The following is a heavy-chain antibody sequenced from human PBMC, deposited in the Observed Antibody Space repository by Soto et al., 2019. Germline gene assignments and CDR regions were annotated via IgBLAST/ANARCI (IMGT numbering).Heavy chain of an antibody. J-gene: IGHJ4*02. CDR2: ISGSGGST. V-gene: IGHV3-23*01. Sequence: AESLRPSCPASRFSFSRHAMRWARQAQGKGLEWVSAISGSGGSTYYADSVKGRFTISRDNSKNTLYLQMNSLRAEDTAVYYCAKDSGSSGWVFDYWGQGTLVNVSS. D-gene: IGHD6-19*01. CDR3: AKDSGSSGWVFDY. CDR1: RFSFSRHA.